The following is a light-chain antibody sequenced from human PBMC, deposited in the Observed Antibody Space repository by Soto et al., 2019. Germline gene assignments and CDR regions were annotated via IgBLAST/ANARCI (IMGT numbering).Light chain of an antibody. CDR1: QSVSSAY. J-gene: IGKJ1*01. Sequence: EIVLTHSPGTLSLSPGERATLSCRASQSVSSAYLAWYQQKPGQAPRLLIYDVSSRATGIPDRFSGSGSGTDFTLTVSRLEPADFAVYYCQQYGSSPETFGQGTKLEIK. CDR2: DVS. V-gene: IGKV3-20*01. CDR3: QQYGSSPET.